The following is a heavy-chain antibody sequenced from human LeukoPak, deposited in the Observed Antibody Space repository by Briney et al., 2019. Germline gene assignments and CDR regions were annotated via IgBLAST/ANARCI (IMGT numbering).Heavy chain of an antibody. V-gene: IGHV4-4*07. CDR2: IYTSGST. J-gene: IGHJ4*02. CDR1: GGSISSYY. Sequence: PSETLSLTCTVSGGSISSYYWSWIRQPAGKGLEWIGCIYTSGSTNYNPSLKSRVTMSVDTSKNQFSLKLSSVTAADTAVYYCARGYCSGGSCYNRVFDYWGQGTLVTVSS. CDR3: ARGYCSGGSCYNRVFDY. D-gene: IGHD2-15*01.